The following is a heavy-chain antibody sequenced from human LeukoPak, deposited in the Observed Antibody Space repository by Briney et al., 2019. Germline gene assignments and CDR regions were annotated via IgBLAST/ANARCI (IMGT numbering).Heavy chain of an antibody. V-gene: IGHV1-2*02. CDR2: INPNSGDT. D-gene: IGHD4-23*01. CDR3: ARASRWLGNFDS. CDR1: GDTLSGYF. Sequence: ASVKVSCKASGDTLSGYFLHWVRQAPGQGLEWMGWINPNSGDTNYAQKFQGGITMTRDTSIMTAFLELTSLKFDDTAVYFSARASRWLGNFDSWGQGTLVTVSS. J-gene: IGHJ4*02.